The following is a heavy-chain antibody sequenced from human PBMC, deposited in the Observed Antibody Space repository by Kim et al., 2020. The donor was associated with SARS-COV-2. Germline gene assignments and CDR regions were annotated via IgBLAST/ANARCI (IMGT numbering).Heavy chain of an antibody. Sequence: GGSLRLSCAASGFTFSNAWMSWVRQAPGKGLEWVGRIKSKTDGGTTDYAAPVKGRFTISRDDSKNTLYLQMNSLKTEDTAVYYCTTAAAGGYYYYYYGMDVWGQGTTVTVSS. CDR2: IKSKTDGGTT. CDR1: GFTFSNAW. J-gene: IGHJ6*02. D-gene: IGHD5-12*01. CDR3: TTAAAGGYYYYYYGMDV. V-gene: IGHV3-15*01.